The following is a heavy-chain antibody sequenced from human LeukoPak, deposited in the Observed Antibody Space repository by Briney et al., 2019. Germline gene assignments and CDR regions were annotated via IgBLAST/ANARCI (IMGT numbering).Heavy chain of an antibody. CDR1: GFTFSSYA. CDR3: AKALYSSSSSSTN. D-gene: IGHD6-6*01. V-gene: IGHV3-23*01. CDR2: ISGSGGST. Sequence: GGPLRLSCAASGFTFSSYAMSWVRQAPGKGLEWVSTISGSGGSTYYADSVKGQFTISRDNSKNTLYLQMNSLRAEDTAVYYCAKALYSSSSSSTNWGQGTLVTVSS. J-gene: IGHJ4*02.